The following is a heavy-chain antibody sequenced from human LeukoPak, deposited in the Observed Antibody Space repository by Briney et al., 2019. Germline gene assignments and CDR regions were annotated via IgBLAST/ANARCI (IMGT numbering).Heavy chain of an antibody. CDR3: ARDQAENYGMDV. J-gene: IGHJ6*02. CDR1: GFTFSSYE. Sequence: AGGSLRLSCAASGFTFSSYEMNWVRQAPGKGLEWVSYISSSGSTIYYADSVKGRFTISRDNAKNSLYLQMNSLRAEDTAVYYCARDQAENYGMDVWGQGTAVTVSS. CDR2: ISSSGSTI. V-gene: IGHV3-48*03. D-gene: IGHD6-13*01.